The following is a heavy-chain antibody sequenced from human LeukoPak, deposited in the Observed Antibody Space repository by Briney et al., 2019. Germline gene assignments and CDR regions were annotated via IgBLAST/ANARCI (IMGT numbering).Heavy chain of an antibody. D-gene: IGHD3-16*02. J-gene: IGHJ3*02. V-gene: IGHV1-69*01. CDR1: GGTFSSYA. Sequence: SVKVSCKASGGTFSSYAISWVRQAPGQGLEWMGGIIPIFGTANCAQKFQGRVTITADESTSTAYMELSSLRSEDTAVYYCARLALPGRDAFDIWGQGTMVTVSS. CDR3: ARLALPGRDAFDI. CDR2: IIPIFGTA.